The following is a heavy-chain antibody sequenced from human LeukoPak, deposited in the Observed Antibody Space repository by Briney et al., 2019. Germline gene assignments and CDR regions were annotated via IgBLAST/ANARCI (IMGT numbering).Heavy chain of an antibody. J-gene: IGHJ6*03. CDR2: MNPNSGNT. CDR1: GYTFTGYY. CDR3: ARGKSERITMVRGVILGPYYYYMDV. V-gene: IGHV1-8*02. D-gene: IGHD3-10*01. Sequence: ASVKVSCKASGYTFTGYYMHWVRQATGQGLEWMGWMNPNSGNTGYAQKFQGRVTMTRNTSISTAYMELSSLRSEDTAVYYCARGKSERITMVRGVILGPYYYYMDVWGKGTTVTISS.